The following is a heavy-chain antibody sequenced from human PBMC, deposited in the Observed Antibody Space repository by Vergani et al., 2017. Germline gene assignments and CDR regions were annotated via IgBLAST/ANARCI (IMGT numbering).Heavy chain of an antibody. J-gene: IGHJ5*02. CDR2: IIPILGIA. CDR1: GGTFSSYT. V-gene: IGHV1-69*02. D-gene: IGHD1-26*01. CDR3: ASAGPSGGWFDP. Sequence: QVQLVHSGAEVKKPGSPVKVSCKASGGTFSSYTISWVRQAPGQGLEWMGRIIPILGIANYAQKFQGRVTITADKSTSTAYMELSSLRSEDTAVYYCASAGPSGGWFDPWGQGTLVTVSS.